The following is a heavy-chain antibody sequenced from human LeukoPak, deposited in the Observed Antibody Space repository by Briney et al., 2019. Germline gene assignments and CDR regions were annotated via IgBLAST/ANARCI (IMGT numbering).Heavy chain of an antibody. CDR2: IYYSGST. J-gene: IGHJ4*02. D-gene: IGHD3-9*01. V-gene: IGHV4-39*01. CDR1: GGSISSSSYS. Sequence: SETLSLTCTVSGGSISSSSYSWGWIRQPPGKGLEWIGSIYYSGSTYYNPSLKSRVTISVDTSKDQFSLKLSSVTAADTAVYYCARLFNYDILTGYYRALAYFDYWGQGTLVTVSS. CDR3: ARLFNYDILTGYYRALAYFDY.